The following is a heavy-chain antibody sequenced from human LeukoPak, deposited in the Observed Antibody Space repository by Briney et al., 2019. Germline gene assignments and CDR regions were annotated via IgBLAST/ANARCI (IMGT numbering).Heavy chain of an antibody. D-gene: IGHD2-2*01. Sequence: GRSLRLSCAASGFTFSSYAMHWVRQAPGKGLEWVAVISYDGSNKYYADSVKGRFTISRDNSKNTLYLQMNSLRAEDTAVYYCARGPGYYWGQGTLVTVSS. V-gene: IGHV3-30*01. CDR2: ISYDGSNK. CDR1: GFTFSSYA. J-gene: IGHJ4*02. CDR3: ARGPGYY.